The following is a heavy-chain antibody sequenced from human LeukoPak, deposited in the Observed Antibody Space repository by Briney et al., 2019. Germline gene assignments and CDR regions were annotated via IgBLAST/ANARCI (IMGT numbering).Heavy chain of an antibody. V-gene: IGHV4-4*02. CDR1: GGSISTTNW. Sequence: PSETLSLTCGVSGGSISTTNWWSWVRQPPGQGLEWVGEISLTGRTNYNPSLNGRVTMSVDTSKNQFSLKLSSVTAADTAVYYCARVRGITSMAYFDYWGQGTLVTVSS. CDR2: ISLTGRT. J-gene: IGHJ4*02. CDR3: ARVRGITSMAYFDY. D-gene: IGHD5-18*01.